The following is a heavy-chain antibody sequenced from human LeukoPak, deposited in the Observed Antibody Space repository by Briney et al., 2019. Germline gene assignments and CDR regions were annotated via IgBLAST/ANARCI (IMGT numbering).Heavy chain of an antibody. CDR2: INTNTGNP. J-gene: IGHJ3*02. V-gene: IGHV7-4-1*02. Sequence: ASVKVSCKASGYTFTSYAMNWVRQAPGQGLEWMGWINTNTGNPTYAQGFTGRFVFSLDTSVSTAYLQISSLKAEDTAVYYCARTSYSSGWYLNAFDIWGQGTMVTVSS. CDR1: GYTFTSYA. CDR3: ARTSYSSGWYLNAFDI. D-gene: IGHD6-19*01.